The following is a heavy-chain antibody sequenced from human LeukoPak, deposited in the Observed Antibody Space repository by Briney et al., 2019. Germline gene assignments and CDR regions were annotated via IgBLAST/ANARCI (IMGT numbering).Heavy chain of an antibody. D-gene: IGHD2-8*02. V-gene: IGHV3-11*01. J-gene: IGHJ4*02. CDR2: ISNSGNTI. CDR1: GFTFSDYY. Sequence: GGSLRLSCAASGFTFSDYYMSWIRQAPGKGLEWVSYISNSGNTIKYADSMKGRFTISRDNAKNSLYLQMNSLRAEDTAIYYCATYRQVLLPFESWGQGTLVTVSS. CDR3: ATYRQVLLPFES.